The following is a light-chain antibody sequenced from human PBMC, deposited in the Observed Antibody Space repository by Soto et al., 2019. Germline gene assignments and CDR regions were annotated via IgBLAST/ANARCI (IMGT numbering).Light chain of an antibody. CDR1: SSDVGDSNY. CDR3: SSYTKSNTLAYV. V-gene: IGLV2-14*01. J-gene: IGLJ1*01. Sequence: QSALTQPASVSSSPGQSITISCTGTSSDVGDSNYVSWYQQHPGKAPKLIIYEVSNRPSGISNRFSGSKSGRTASLTISGLQAEDEAEYYCSSYTKSNTLAYVFGTGTKLTVL. CDR2: EVS.